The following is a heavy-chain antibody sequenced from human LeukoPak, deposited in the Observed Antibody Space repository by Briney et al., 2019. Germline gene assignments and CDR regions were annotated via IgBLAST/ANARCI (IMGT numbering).Heavy chain of an antibody. CDR1: GGSISSRSYY. CDR3: TRSLAQLGAWYFDL. Sequence: SETLSLTCSVSGGSISSRSYYWGWVRQPPGKGLEWIGSTYYTGSTYYNPSLRSRVSISGDRSKNQVSLKLSSVTAADTAVYYCTRSLAQLGAWYFDLWGRGTLVTVSS. V-gene: IGHV4-39*07. J-gene: IGHJ2*01. CDR2: TYYTGST. D-gene: IGHD7-27*01.